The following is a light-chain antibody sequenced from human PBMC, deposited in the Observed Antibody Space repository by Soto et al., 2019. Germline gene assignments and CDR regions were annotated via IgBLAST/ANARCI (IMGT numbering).Light chain of an antibody. Sequence: DIQMTQSPSSLSASVGDRVTITCRASQGISNYLAWYQQKPGKVPKLLIYAASTLQSGVTSRFSGSGSGTDFALTISSLQPEDVANYYCQKYNSAPWTFGQGTKVEIK. CDR1: QGISNY. CDR2: AAS. V-gene: IGKV1-27*01. CDR3: QKYNSAPWT. J-gene: IGKJ1*01.